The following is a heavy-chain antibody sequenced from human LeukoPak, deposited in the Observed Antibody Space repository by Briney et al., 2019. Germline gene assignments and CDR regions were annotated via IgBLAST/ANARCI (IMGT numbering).Heavy chain of an antibody. CDR1: GYTFTSYY. D-gene: IGHD5-24*01. Sequence: GASVKVSCKASGYTFTSYYIHWVRQAPGQGLEWMGIINPSGGSTSYAQSFQGRVTMTRDTSTSTVYMELSSLRSEDTAVYYCASSGGWLQPFDYWGQGTLVTVSS. CDR2: INPSGGST. J-gene: IGHJ4*02. V-gene: IGHV1-46*01. CDR3: ASSGGWLQPFDY.